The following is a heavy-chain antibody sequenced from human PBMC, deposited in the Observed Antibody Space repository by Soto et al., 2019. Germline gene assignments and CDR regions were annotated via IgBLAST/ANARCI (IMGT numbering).Heavy chain of an antibody. Sequence: PGGSLRLSCAASGFTFSSYGMHWVRQAPGKGLEWVAVISYDGSNKYYADSVKGRFTISRDNSKNTLYLQMNSLRAEDTAVYYCAKALNYDFWSGPNGMDVWGQGTTATVYS. D-gene: IGHD3-3*01. V-gene: IGHV3-30*18. CDR3: AKALNYDFWSGPNGMDV. CDR1: GFTFSSYG. J-gene: IGHJ6*02. CDR2: ISYDGSNK.